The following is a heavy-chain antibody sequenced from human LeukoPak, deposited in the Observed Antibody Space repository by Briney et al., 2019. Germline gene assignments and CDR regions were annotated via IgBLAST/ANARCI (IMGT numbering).Heavy chain of an antibody. J-gene: IGHJ4*02. CDR2: FDPEDGET. CDR3: ATATAVAVDSYFDY. CDR1: GYTLTELS. D-gene: IGHD6-19*01. V-gene: IGHV1-24*01. Sequence: KVSCKVSGYTLTELSMHWVRQAPGKGLEWMGGFDPEDGETIYAQKFQGRVTMTEDTSTDTAYMELSSLRSEDTAVYYCATATAVAVDSYFDYWGQGTLVTVSS.